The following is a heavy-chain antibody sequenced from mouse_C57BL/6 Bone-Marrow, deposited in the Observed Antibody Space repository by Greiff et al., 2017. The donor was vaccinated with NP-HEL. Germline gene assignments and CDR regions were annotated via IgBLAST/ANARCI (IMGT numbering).Heavy chain of an antibody. D-gene: IGHD1-1*01. CDR3: ARTVLGGAMDY. CDR2: IDPEDGET. CDR1: GFNIKDYY. V-gene: IGHV14-2*01. Sequence: VQLQQSGAELVKPGASVKLSCTASGFNIKDYYMHWVKQRTEQGLEWIGRIDPEDGETKYDPKFQGKATIPEDTSSNTSYLQLSSLTSEDTAVYYCARTVLGGAMDYWGQGTSVTVSS. J-gene: IGHJ4*01.